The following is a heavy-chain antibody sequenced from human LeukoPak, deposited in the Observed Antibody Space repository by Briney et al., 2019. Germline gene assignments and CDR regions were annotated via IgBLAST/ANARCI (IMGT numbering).Heavy chain of an antibody. Sequence: ASVKVSCKASGYTFTGYYMHWVRQAPGQGLEWMGGIIPIFGTANYAQKFQGRVTITTDESTSTAYMELGSLRSEDTAVYYCARGGLSDVIDYWGQGTLVTVSS. V-gene: IGHV1-69*05. D-gene: IGHD3-16*02. J-gene: IGHJ4*02. CDR2: IIPIFGTA. CDR3: ARGGLSDVIDY. CDR1: GYTFTGYY.